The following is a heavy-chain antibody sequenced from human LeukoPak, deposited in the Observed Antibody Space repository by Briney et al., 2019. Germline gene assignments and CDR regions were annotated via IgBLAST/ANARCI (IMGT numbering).Heavy chain of an antibody. CDR3: ARVGALSSSWLLY. CDR2: ISSSGSTI. J-gene: IGHJ4*02. V-gene: IGHV3-48*03. D-gene: IGHD6-13*01. CDR1: GFTFSSYE. Sequence: PGGSLRLSCAASGFTFSSYEMNWVRQAPGKGLEWVSYISSSGSTIYYADSVKGRFTISRDNAKNSLYLQMNSLGPEDTAVYYCARVGALSSSWLLYWGQGTLVTVSS.